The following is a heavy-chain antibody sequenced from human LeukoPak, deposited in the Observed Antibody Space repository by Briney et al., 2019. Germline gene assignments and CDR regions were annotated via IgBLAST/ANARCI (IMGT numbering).Heavy chain of an antibody. Sequence: GASVKVSCKASGYTFTSYGISWVRQAPGQGLEWMGWISAYNGNTNYAQKLQGRVTMTTDTSTSTAYMQLNSLTSEDTAKYYCARGPPERTYSDFWGQGTLVTVSS. D-gene: IGHD4-11*01. CDR2: ISAYNGNT. J-gene: IGHJ4*02. CDR1: GYTFTSYG. V-gene: IGHV1-18*01. CDR3: ARGPPERTYSDF.